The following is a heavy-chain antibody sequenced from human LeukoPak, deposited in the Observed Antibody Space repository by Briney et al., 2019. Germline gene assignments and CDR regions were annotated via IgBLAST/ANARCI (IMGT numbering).Heavy chain of an antibody. CDR3: TREGGSYFDY. V-gene: IGHV3-30-3*01. CDR1: GFTFSNYA. D-gene: IGHD3-16*01. J-gene: IGHJ4*02. CDR2: ISYDGSNK. Sequence: GGSLRLSCAASGFTFSNYAMHWVRQAPGKGLEWVAVISYDGSNKYYADSVKGRFTISRDNSKNTLYLQMNSLRAEDTAVYYCTREGGSYFDYWGQGTLVTVSS.